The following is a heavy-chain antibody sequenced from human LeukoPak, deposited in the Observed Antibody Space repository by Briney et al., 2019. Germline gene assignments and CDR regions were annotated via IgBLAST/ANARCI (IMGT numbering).Heavy chain of an antibody. CDR2: IYYSGST. Sequence: SETLSLTCTVSGGSISIYYWSWIRQPPGKGLEWIGYIYYSGSTNYNPSLKSRVTISVDTSKNQFSLKLSSVTAADTAVYYCAKFHDNWFDPWGQGTLVTVSS. J-gene: IGHJ5*02. CDR1: GGSISIYY. CDR3: AKFHDNWFDP. V-gene: IGHV4-59*12.